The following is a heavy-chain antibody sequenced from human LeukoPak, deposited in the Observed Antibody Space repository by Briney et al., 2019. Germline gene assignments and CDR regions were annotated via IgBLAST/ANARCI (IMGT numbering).Heavy chain of an antibody. D-gene: IGHD7-27*01. J-gene: IGHJ4*02. CDR3: ARDRNWGFDY. CDR1: GFTLDGQN. V-gene: IGHV3-48*01. CDR2: SGNGIL. Sequence: AGSLRLSCVASGFTLDGQNMNWVRQAPGKGLEWVSYSGNGILTHADSVRGRFTISRDNAKNSIYLQMNSLRVEDTGVYYCARDRNWGFDYWGQGTLVTVYS.